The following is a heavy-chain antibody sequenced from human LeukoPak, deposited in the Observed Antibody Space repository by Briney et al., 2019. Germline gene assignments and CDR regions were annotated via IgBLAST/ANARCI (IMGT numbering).Heavy chain of an antibody. V-gene: IGHV3-21*01. Sequence: VSSVTSSSSYIYYADSVKGRFTISRDNAKQSLYLQMNSLRAEDTAVYYCARDPYNNADFDYWGQGTLVTVSS. CDR2: VTSSSSYI. J-gene: IGHJ4*02. CDR3: ARDPYNNADFDY. D-gene: IGHD4-11*01.